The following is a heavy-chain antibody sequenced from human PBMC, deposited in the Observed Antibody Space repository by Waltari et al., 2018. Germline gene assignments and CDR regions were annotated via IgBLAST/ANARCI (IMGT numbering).Heavy chain of an antibody. Sequence: VQLVDSGGGLVHRGGSLRLSCTASGFGFSDHWMTWASQAPGKGLEWVANIRQDGSEKYYVDSVKGRFTISRDNAKNSLYLQMNSLTDEDTAVYFCARDGLSGGSDYWGQGTLVTVSS. CDR2: IRQDGSEK. J-gene: IGHJ4*02. V-gene: IGHV3-7*01. D-gene: IGHD3-3*02. CDR1: GFGFSDHW. CDR3: ARDGLSGGSDY.